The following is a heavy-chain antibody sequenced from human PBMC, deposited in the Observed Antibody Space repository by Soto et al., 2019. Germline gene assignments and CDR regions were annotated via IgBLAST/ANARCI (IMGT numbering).Heavy chain of an antibody. V-gene: IGHV4-30-4*01. CDR2: IYYSGSA. CDR1: GDSISSGNYY. Sequence: QVQLQESGPGLVKPSQTLSLTCSVSGDSISSGNYYWSWIRQPPGKGLEWIGYIYYSGSAYYNPSLKSLVTISVDTSKNHFSLKLSSVTAADTAVYYCARDQGGYANFDYWGQGTLVTVSS. CDR3: ARDQGGYANFDY. J-gene: IGHJ4*02. D-gene: IGHD5-12*01.